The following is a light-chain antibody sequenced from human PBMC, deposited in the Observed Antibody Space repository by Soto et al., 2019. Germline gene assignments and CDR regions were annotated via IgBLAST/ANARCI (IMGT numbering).Light chain of an antibody. CDR1: SSDVGIYNL. CDR2: EVT. V-gene: IGLV2-23*02. J-gene: IGLJ1*01. Sequence: QSALTQPASVSGSPGQSITISCTGTSSDVGIYNLVSWYQHHPGKAPKLILYEVTNRPSGVSNRFSGSKSGITASLTISGLQAEDEADYYCCSHGGDINFYVFGTGTKVTVL. CDR3: CSHGGDINFYV.